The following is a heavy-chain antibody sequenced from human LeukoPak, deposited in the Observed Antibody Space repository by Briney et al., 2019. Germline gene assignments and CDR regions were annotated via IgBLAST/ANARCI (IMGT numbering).Heavy chain of an antibody. Sequence: SETLSLTCTVSGGSIAGSYWSWFRQSPGKGLEWIGYMYYSGSTYYNPSLKSRVSLSVDTSKNQFSLKLSSVTAADTAVYYCARAGYDILTGYCGAFDIWGQGTVVIVSS. J-gene: IGHJ3*02. V-gene: IGHV4-59*12. CDR2: MYYSGST. CDR3: ARAGYDILTGYCGAFDI. CDR1: GGSIAGSY. D-gene: IGHD3-9*01.